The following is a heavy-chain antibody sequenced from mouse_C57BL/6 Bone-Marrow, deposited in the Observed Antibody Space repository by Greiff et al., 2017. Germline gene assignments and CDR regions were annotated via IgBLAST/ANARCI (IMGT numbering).Heavy chain of an antibody. V-gene: IGHV1-64*01. CDR1: GYTFTSYW. Sequence: QVQLQQPGAELVKPGASVKLSCKASGYTFTSYWMHWVKQRPGQGLEWIGMIHPNSGSTNYNEKFKSKATLTVDKSSSTDYVHLSSLTSEDSAVYYCARWTSYSNYYDMDDWGQGTSVTVSS. D-gene: IGHD2-5*01. CDR3: ARWTSYSNYYDMDD. CDR2: IHPNSGST. J-gene: IGHJ4*01.